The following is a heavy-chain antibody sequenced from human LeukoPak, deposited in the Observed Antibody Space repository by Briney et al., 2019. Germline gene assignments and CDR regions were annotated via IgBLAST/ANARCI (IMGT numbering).Heavy chain of an antibody. Sequence: ASLRLSCAASGFNFSNYAVSWVRQAPPKGLERVSGIRGSGGSRDYADSVKGRFTISRDNSKNTLYLQMSSLRAEDTAVYYCAKEDGKVAGSLRYSDYWGQGTLVTVSS. V-gene: IGHV3-23*01. CDR2: IRGSGGSR. CDR1: GFNFSNYA. J-gene: IGHJ4*02. D-gene: IGHD6-19*01. CDR3: AKEDGKVAGSLRYSDY.